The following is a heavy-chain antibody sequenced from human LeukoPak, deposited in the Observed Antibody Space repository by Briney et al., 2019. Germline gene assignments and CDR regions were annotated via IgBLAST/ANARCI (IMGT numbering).Heavy chain of an antibody. CDR3: ARGSVSVTISHAFDI. D-gene: IGHD3-9*01. V-gene: IGHV1-46*01. Sequence: GASVKVSCKASGYTFTSYYMHWVRQAPGQGLEWMGMINPSGGSTSYAQKFQGRVTMTRDTSTSTVYMELSSLRSEDTAVYYCARGSVSVTISHAFDIWGQGTMVTVSS. CDR2: INPSGGST. J-gene: IGHJ3*02. CDR1: GYTFTSYY.